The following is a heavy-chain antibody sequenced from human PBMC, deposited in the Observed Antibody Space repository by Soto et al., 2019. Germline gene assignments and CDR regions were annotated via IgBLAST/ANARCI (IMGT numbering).Heavy chain of an antibody. CDR1: GFTFSSYG. V-gene: IGHV3-33*01. CDR2: IWYDESNK. J-gene: IGHJ4*02. Sequence: QVQLVESGGGVVQPGRSLRLSCAASGFTFSSYGMHWVRQAPGKGLEWVALIWYDESNKYYADSVKGRFTISRDNSKNTLYLQMNSLRAEDTAVYYCARSKGGELLPDYWGQGTLVT. D-gene: IGHD1-26*01. CDR3: ARSKGGELLPDY.